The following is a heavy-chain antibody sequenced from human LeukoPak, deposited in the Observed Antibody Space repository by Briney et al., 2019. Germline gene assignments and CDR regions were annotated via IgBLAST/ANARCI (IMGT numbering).Heavy chain of an antibody. CDR2: IYYSGST. Sequence: SETLSLTCTVSGGSISSYYWSWIRQPPGKGLEWIGYIYYSGSTNYNPSLKSRVTISVDTSKNQFSLKLSSVTAADTAVYYCARRYGYFDYWGQGTLVTVSS. J-gene: IGHJ4*02. V-gene: IGHV4-59*01. D-gene: IGHD6-13*01. CDR3: ARRYGYFDY. CDR1: GGSISSYY.